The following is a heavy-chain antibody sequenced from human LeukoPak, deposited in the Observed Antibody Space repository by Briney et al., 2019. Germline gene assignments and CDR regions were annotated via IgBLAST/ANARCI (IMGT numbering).Heavy chain of an antibody. V-gene: IGHV3-11*03. J-gene: IGHJ4*02. CDR3: ARYGSGYDLIDY. CDR2: ISSGSTYT. Sequence: GGSLRLSCAASGFTFSDYYMSWIRQAPGKGLEWVSYISSGSTYTYYADSVKGRFTIFRDNAKNTLNLQMNSLRAEDTAVYYCARYGSGYDLIDYWGQGTLVTVSS. D-gene: IGHD5-12*01. CDR1: GFTFSDYY.